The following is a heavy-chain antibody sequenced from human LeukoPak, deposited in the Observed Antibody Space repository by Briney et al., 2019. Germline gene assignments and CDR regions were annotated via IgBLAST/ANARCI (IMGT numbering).Heavy chain of an antibody. Sequence: ASVKVSCKASGYTFTSYGISWVRQAPGQGLEWMGWTSAYNGNTNYAQKLQGRVTMTTDTSTSTAYMELRSLRSDDTAVYYCARDEFPYDSSGYYDYWGQGTLVTVSS. D-gene: IGHD3-22*01. CDR3: ARDEFPYDSSGYYDY. V-gene: IGHV1-18*01. J-gene: IGHJ4*02. CDR1: GYTFTSYG. CDR2: TSAYNGNT.